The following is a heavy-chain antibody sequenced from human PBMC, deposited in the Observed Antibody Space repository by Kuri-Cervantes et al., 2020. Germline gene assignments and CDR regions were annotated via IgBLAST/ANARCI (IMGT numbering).Heavy chain of an antibody. D-gene: IGHD5-18*01. CDR3: ARVTAMVERGRKYYYYGMDV. V-gene: IGHV4-34*01. CDR1: GGSFSGYY. CDR2: INHSGST. J-gene: IGHJ6*02. Sequence: SETLSLTCAVYGGSFSGYYWSWIRQPPGKGLEWIGEINHSGSTNYNPSLKSRVTISVDTSKNQFSLKLSSVTAADTAVYYCARVTAMVERGRKYYYYGMDVWGQGTTVTVSS.